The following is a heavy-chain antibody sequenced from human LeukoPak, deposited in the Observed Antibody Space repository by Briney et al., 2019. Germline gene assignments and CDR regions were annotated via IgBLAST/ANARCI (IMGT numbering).Heavy chain of an antibody. CDR2: ISAYNGNT. Sequence: ASGKVCCTASGYTFTSYGISWVRQAPGQGLEWMGWISAYNGNTNYAQKLQGRVTMTTDTSTSTAYMELSSLRSEDTAVSYCARSRSVDAPHGSGSYDYWGQGTLVTVSS. CDR3: ARSRSVDAPHGSGSYDY. D-gene: IGHD3-10*01. CDR1: GYTFTSYG. J-gene: IGHJ4*02. V-gene: IGHV1-18*01.